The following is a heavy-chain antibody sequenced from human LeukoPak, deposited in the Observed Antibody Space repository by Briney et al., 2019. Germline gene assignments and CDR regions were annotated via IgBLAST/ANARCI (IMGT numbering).Heavy chain of an antibody. V-gene: IGHV1-24*01. CDR3: ATQRITMVRGVTYNWFDP. CDR1: GYTLTELS. J-gene: IGHJ5*02. Sequence: GASVKVSCKVSGYTLTELSMHWVRQAPGKGLEWMGGFDSEDGETIYAQKFQGRVTMTEDTSTDTAYMELSSLRSEDTAVYYCATQRITMVRGVTYNWFDPWGQGTLVTVSS. D-gene: IGHD3-10*01. CDR2: FDSEDGET.